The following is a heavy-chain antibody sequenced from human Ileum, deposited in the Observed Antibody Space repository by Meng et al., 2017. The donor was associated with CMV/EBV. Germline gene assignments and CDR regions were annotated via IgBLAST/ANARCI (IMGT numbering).Heavy chain of an antibody. D-gene: IGHD3-3*01. Sequence: FSSYWMTWVRQAPWKGLEWVANIKQDGSEKYSVDSVKGRFTISRDNAKNSLYLQMNSLRAEDTAVYYCARVARPFTIFGVVSANWFDPWGQGTLVTVSS. V-gene: IGHV3-7*01. CDR1: FSSYW. J-gene: IGHJ5*02. CDR3: ARVARPFTIFGVVSANWFDP. CDR2: IKQDGSEK.